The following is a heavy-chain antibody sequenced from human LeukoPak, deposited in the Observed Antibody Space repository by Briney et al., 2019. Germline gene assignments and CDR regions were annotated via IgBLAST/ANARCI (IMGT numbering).Heavy chain of an antibody. J-gene: IGHJ4*02. CDR3: ATPTSPGDSGYDPLAY. Sequence: GGSLRLSCAASGFTFYNAWMSWVRQAPGKGLEWVGRIKSKPDGGTTDYAAPVKGRFTLSRDDSKNTLYLQMNSLKTEDTGVYYCATPTSPGDSGYDPLAYWGQGTLVTVSS. D-gene: IGHD5-12*01. CDR2: IKSKPDGGTT. V-gene: IGHV3-15*01. CDR1: GFTFYNAW.